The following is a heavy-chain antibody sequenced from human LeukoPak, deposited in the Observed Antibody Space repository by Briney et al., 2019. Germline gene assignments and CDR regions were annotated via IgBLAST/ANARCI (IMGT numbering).Heavy chain of an antibody. Sequence: GGSLRLSCAASGFTFSSYEMNWVRQAPGKGLEWVSYISSSGSTKYYADSVKGRFTISRDNAKNSLYLQMNSLRAEDTAVYYCARDLPSSDYWGQGTLVTVSS. V-gene: IGHV3-48*03. CDR2: ISSSGSTK. CDR1: GFTFSSYE. J-gene: IGHJ4*02. CDR3: ARDLPSSDY.